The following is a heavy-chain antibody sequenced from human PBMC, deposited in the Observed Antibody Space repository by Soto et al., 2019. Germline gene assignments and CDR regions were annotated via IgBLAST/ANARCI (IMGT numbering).Heavy chain of an antibody. Sequence: QITLKESGPTLVKPTQTLTLTCTFSGFSLSTSGVGVGWIRQPPGKALEWLALIYWDDDKRYSPSLKSRLTITKDTAKNQVVLTMTNMDPVDTATYYCAHSGCYDTVNWFDPWGQGTLVTVSS. V-gene: IGHV2-5*02. D-gene: IGHD5-12*01. CDR3: AHSGCYDTVNWFDP. CDR2: IYWDDDK. CDR1: GFSLSTSGVG. J-gene: IGHJ5*02.